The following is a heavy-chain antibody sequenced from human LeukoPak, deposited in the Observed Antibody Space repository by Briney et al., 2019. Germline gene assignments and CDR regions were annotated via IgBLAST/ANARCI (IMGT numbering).Heavy chain of an antibody. V-gene: IGHV3-23*01. CDR1: GFIFRNYA. Sequence: GGSLRLSCAAAGFIFRNYAMSWVRQAPGEGLEWVSAITGSGDTTYYADSVKGRFTISRDNSKNTLYVEMNTLRAEDTAVYYCAKWGDYDILTGYYVSDFWGQGTLVTVSS. D-gene: IGHD3-9*01. CDR2: ITGSGDTT. J-gene: IGHJ4*02. CDR3: AKWGDYDILTGYYVSDF.